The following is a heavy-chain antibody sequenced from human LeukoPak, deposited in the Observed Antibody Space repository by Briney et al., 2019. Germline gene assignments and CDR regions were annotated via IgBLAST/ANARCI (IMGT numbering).Heavy chain of an antibody. V-gene: IGHV3-15*04. D-gene: IGHD3-16*02. J-gene: IGHJ4*02. CDR3: TAGSFH. CDR2: IESKSEDYTT. Sequence: GGSLRLSCAASGFTFSHAWMGWVGQATGKGLEWVGRIESKSEDYTTDYDARVKGRITIARDDSKNTLYLQITSLKTEDTAVYYCTAGSFHWGQGTLVTVSS. CDR1: GFTFSHAW.